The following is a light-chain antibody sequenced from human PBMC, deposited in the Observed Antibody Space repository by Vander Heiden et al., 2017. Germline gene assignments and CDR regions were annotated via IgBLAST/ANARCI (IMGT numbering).Light chain of an antibody. V-gene: IGKV1-39*01. Sequence: DIQMTQAASSLSAYVGDRVTITCRASQSISSYLNWYQQKPGKAPKLLIYAASSLQSGVPSRFSGSGSGTDFTLTISSLQPEDFATYYCQQSYSTPWTCGQGTKVEVK. J-gene: IGKJ1*01. CDR2: AAS. CDR1: QSISSY. CDR3: QQSYSTPWT.